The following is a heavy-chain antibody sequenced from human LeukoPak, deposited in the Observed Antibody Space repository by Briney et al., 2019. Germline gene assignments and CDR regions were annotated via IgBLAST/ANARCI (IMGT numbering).Heavy chain of an antibody. Sequence: GGSLRLSCVVSGITLSNYGMSWVRQAPGKGLEWVSGISERGGSTNYADSVKGRFTISRDNSKNTLYLQMNSLRAEDTAVYYCAKEAGYDSSGYFDYWGQGTLVTVSS. D-gene: IGHD3-22*01. J-gene: IGHJ4*02. CDR3: AKEAGYDSSGYFDY. CDR1: GITLSNYG. V-gene: IGHV3-23*01. CDR2: ISERGGST.